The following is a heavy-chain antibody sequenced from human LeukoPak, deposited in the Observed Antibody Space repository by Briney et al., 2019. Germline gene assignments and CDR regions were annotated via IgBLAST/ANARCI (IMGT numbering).Heavy chain of an antibody. CDR2: IYYSVGT. CDR3: ARSTDALGAFDI. Sequence: KPLETLSLTCTVSGGSICSSSYYWGWVRPPPEKGLEWIGGIYYSVGTSYTTSLKSRVTMSVDTSKNQFSLKLSSVTAVDTAVYYCARSTDALGAFDIWGQGTMVTVSS. J-gene: IGHJ3*02. V-gene: IGHV4-39*07. CDR1: GGSICSSSYY.